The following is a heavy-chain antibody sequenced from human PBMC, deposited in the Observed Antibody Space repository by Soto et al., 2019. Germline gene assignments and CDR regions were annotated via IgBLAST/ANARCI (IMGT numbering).Heavy chain of an antibody. D-gene: IGHD3-22*01. V-gene: IGHV3-23*01. CDR1: GFTFTTYS. CDR2: ISGSGGST. CDR3: AKSKLAMIVVVGLDI. Sequence: AGGSLRLSCAASGFTFTTYSMSWVRQAPGKGLEWVSAISGSGGSTYYADSVKGRFTISRDNSKNTLYLQMNSLRAEDTAVYYCAKSKLAMIVVVGLDIWGQGTMVTVSS. J-gene: IGHJ3*02.